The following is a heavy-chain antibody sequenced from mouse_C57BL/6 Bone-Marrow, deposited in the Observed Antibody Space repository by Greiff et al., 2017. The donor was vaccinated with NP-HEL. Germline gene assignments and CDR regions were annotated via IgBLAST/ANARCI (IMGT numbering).Heavy chain of an antibody. CDR2: IDPSDSYT. CDR1: GYTFTSYW. Sequence: VKLQQPGAELVKPGASVKLSCKASGYTFTSYWMHWVKQRPGQGLEWIGEIDPSDSYTNYNQKFKGKSTLTVDKTSSTAYMQLSSLTSEDSAVYYCASGNGVCYFDYWCQGTTLTVSS. J-gene: IGHJ2*01. CDR3: ASGNGVCYFDY. V-gene: IGHV1-69*01.